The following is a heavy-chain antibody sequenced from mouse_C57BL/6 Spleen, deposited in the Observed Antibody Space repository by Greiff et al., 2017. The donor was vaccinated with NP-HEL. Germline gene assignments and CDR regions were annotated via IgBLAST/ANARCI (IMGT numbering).Heavy chain of an antibody. J-gene: IGHJ3*01. D-gene: IGHD4-1*01. Sequence: EVQLQQSGAELVRPGASVKLSCTASGFNIKDDYMHWVKQRPEQGLEWIGWIDPENGDTEYASKSQGKATITADTSSNTAYLQLSSLTSEDTAVYYCTTIWDVAYWGQGTLVTVSA. CDR3: TTIWDVAY. CDR1: GFNIKDDY. CDR2: IDPENGDT. V-gene: IGHV14-4*01.